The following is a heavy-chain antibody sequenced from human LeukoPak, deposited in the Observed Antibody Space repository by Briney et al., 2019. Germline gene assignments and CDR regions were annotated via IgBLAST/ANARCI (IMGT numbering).Heavy chain of an antibody. V-gene: IGHV3-15*01. J-gene: IGHJ4*02. CDR2: IKSKTDGGTT. CDR3: TTRNYYDSSGYLKNGDY. Sequence: PGGSLRLSCAASGFTFSNAWMSWVRQAPGKGLEWVGRIKSKTDGGTTDYAAPVKGRFTISRDDSKNKLYLQMNSLKTEDTAVYYCTTRNYYDSSGYLKNGDYWGEGTLVTVSS. CDR1: GFTFSNAW. D-gene: IGHD3-22*01.